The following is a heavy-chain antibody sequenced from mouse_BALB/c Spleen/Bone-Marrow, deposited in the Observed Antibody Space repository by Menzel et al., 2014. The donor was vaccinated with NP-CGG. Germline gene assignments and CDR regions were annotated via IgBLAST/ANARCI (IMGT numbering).Heavy chain of an antibody. CDR2: IDPANGNT. J-gene: IGHJ3*01. CDR3: ASYYYGSSLFAY. D-gene: IGHD1-1*01. V-gene: IGHV14-3*02. CDR1: GFNIKDTY. Sequence: VQLKQSGAELVKLGASVKLSCTASGFNIKDTYMHWVKQRPEQGLEWIGRIDPANGNTKYDPKFQGKATITADTSSNTAYLQLSSLTSEDTAVYYCASYYYGSSLFAYWGQGTLVTVSA.